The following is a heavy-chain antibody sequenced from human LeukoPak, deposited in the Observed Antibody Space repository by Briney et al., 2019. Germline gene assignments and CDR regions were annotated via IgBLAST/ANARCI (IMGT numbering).Heavy chain of an antibody. CDR1: GFTFSGYG. CDR2: IWSDGSNK. Sequence: PGKSLRLSCATSGFTFSGYGMHWVRQAPGKGLEWVTVIWSDGSNKYYADSVKGRFTISRDNSKNTLYLQMNSLRAEDTAVYYCARGYHAGRGHHFEYWGQGTLVTVSS. V-gene: IGHV3-33*01. J-gene: IGHJ4*02. CDR3: ARGYHAGRGHHFEY. D-gene: IGHD2-8*02.